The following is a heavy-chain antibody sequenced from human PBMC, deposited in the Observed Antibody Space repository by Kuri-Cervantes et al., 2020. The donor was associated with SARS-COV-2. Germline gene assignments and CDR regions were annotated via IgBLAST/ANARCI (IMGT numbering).Heavy chain of an antibody. V-gene: IGHV4-34*01. CDR1: GGSFSGYY. J-gene: IGHJ4*02. D-gene: IGHD6-13*01. Sequence: GSLRLSCAVYGGSFSGYYWSWIRQPPGKGLEWIGKINHSGSTNYNPSLKSRVTISVDTSKNQFSLKLSSVTAADTAVYYCASTGYSRVGTDDYWGQGTLVTVSS. CDR3: ASTGYSRVGTDDY. CDR2: INHSGST.